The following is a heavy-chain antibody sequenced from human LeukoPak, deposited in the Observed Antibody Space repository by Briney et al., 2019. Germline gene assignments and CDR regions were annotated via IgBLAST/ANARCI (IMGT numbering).Heavy chain of an antibody. J-gene: IGHJ4*02. V-gene: IGHV3-15*01. Sequence: KPGGSLRLSCAASGFTFSNAWMSWVRQAPGKGLEWVGRIKSKTDGGTTDYAAPVKGRFTISRDDSKNTLYLQMNSLKTEDTAVYYCTTEIPSYDFWSGYSTNNDYWGQGTLVTVSS. CDR1: GFTFSNAW. D-gene: IGHD3-3*01. CDR3: TTEIPSYDFWSGYSTNNDY. CDR2: IKSKTDGGTT.